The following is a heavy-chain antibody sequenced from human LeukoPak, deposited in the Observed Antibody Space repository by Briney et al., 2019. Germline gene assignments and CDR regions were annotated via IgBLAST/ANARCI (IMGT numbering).Heavy chain of an antibody. D-gene: IGHD3-22*01. CDR2: IYYNRST. V-gene: IGHV4-59*12. CDR3: AREPDYYDSSGYYSTPFDY. CDR1: GASINSYY. J-gene: IGHJ4*02. Sequence: SETLSLTCSVSGASINSYYWSWIRQPPGKGLEWIGNIYYNRSTTYHPSLKSRVTISVDTSTNQFSLKLTSVTAADTAVYYCAREPDYYDSSGYYSTPFDYWGQGTLVTVSS.